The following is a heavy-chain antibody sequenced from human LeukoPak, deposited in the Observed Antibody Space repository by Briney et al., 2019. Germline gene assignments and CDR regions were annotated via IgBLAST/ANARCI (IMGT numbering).Heavy chain of an antibody. Sequence: ASVKVSCKASGGTFNSYAISWVRQAPGQGLEWMGGIIPTFATTNHAQKFQGRVTITTDESRTTAYMELSSLRSEDTAVYYCARGGWVQQKYYMDVWGKGTTVTVSS. D-gene: IGHD5-24*01. J-gene: IGHJ6*03. CDR3: ARGGWVQQKYYMDV. CDR1: GGTFNSYA. CDR2: IIPTFATT. V-gene: IGHV1-69*05.